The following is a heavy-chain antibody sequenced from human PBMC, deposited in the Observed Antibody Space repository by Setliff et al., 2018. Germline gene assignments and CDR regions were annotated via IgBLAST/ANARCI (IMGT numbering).Heavy chain of an antibody. CDR1: RFTFSNYA. Sequence: GGSLRLSCAASRFTFSNYAMSWVRQAPGKGLEWVSAISASGRTTYYADSVKGRFTISRDNSKNTLYLQMNSLRAEDTAVYYCARDEQQLQGENYFDYWGQGTLVTVSS. CDR2: ISASGRTT. CDR3: ARDEQQLQGENYFDY. V-gene: IGHV3-23*01. D-gene: IGHD6-13*01. J-gene: IGHJ4*02.